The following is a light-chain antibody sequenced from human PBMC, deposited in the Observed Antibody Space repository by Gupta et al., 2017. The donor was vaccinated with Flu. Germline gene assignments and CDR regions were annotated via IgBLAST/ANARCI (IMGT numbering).Light chain of an antibody. CDR1: QSVSSSY. CDR2: GAS. V-gene: IGKV3-20*01. Sequence: ERATLSSRASQSVSSSYLAWYQQKPGQAPRLLIYGASSRATGIPDRFSGSGSGTDFTLTISRLEPEDFAVYYCQQYGSSPFTFGPGTKVDIK. CDR3: QQYGSSPFT. J-gene: IGKJ3*01.